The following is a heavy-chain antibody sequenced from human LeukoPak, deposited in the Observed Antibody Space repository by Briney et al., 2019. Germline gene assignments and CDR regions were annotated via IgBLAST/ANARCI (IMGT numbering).Heavy chain of an antibody. V-gene: IGHV4-4*07. Sequence: NASETLSLTCTVSGGSISSYYWSWIRQPAGRGLEWIGRFYASGTTNTSPSLKSRVTMSVDTSKNQFSLKLSSVTAADTAVYYCAKDSSTWGNLAGHFDSWGQGTLVTVSS. CDR1: GGSISSYY. D-gene: IGHD6-13*01. J-gene: IGHJ4*02. CDR3: AKDSSTWGNLAGHFDS. CDR2: FYASGTT.